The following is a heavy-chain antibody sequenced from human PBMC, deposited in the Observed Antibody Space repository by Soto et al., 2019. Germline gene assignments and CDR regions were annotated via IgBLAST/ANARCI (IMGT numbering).Heavy chain of an antibody. CDR1: GGSISSGGYY. J-gene: IGHJ5*02. Sequence: QVQLQESGPGLVKPSQTLSLTCTVSGGSISSGGYYWSWIGQHPGKGLEWIGYIYYRGSTYYNPSLKSRVTISVDTAKNQCALKLSSLTAADTAIYYCARSVFPWGQGTLVTGSS. CDR2: IYYRGST. V-gene: IGHV4-31*03. CDR3: ARSVFP.